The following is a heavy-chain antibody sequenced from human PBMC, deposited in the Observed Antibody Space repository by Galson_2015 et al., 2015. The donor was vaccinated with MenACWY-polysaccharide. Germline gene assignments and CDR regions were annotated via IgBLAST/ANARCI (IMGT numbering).Heavy chain of an antibody. D-gene: IGHD6-13*01. Sequence: TLSLTCTVSGGSISSSSYYWGWIRQPPGKGLEWIGSIYYSGSTYYNPSLKSRVTISVDTSKNQFSLKLSSVTAADTAVYYCAKTSPPGYSLSWGQGTLVTVSS. V-gene: IGHV4-39*01. CDR2: IYYSGST. CDR3: AKTSPPGYSLS. J-gene: IGHJ5*02. CDR1: GGSISSSSYY.